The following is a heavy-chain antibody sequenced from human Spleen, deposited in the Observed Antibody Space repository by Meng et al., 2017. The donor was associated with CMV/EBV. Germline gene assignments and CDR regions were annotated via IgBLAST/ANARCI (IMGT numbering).Heavy chain of an antibody. CDR1: LSPTGVG. J-gene: IGHJ4*02. Sequence: LSPTGVGVGWIRQPPGKALEWLAVIYWNDDKGYSPSLKSRLTITKDTSKNQVVLTMTNMDPVDTATYFCAHRPEQYYYDGSGYYYDYWGQGTLVTVSS. CDR3: AHRPEQYYYDGSGYYYDY. D-gene: IGHD3-22*01. CDR2: IYWNDDK. V-gene: IGHV2-5*01.